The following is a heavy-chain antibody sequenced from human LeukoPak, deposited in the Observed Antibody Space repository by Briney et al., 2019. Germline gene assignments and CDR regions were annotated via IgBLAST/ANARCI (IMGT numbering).Heavy chain of an antibody. D-gene: IGHD3-16*01. CDR2: INWNGGST. Sequence: GGSLRLSCAASGFTFDDYGMSWVRQAPGKGLEWVSSINWNGGSTGYADSVKGRFTISRDNAKNSLYLQMNSLRAEDTALYYCARDRDDYVWGRNYYFDYWGQGTLVTVSS. J-gene: IGHJ4*02. CDR1: GFTFDDYG. V-gene: IGHV3-20*04. CDR3: ARDRDDYVWGRNYYFDY.